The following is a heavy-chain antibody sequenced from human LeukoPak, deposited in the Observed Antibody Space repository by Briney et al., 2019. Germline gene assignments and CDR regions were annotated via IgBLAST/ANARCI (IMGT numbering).Heavy chain of an antibody. J-gene: IGHJ4*02. Sequence: GGSLRLPCAASGFSFSNYVMQWVRQVPGKGLEWVALIAHDGSNKYYADSVKGRFTISRDNSRSILYLQMNSLRPEDTAVYYCARDFDYWGQGTLVTVSS. CDR3: ARDFDY. CDR2: IAHDGSNK. V-gene: IGHV3-30*03. CDR1: GFSFSNYV.